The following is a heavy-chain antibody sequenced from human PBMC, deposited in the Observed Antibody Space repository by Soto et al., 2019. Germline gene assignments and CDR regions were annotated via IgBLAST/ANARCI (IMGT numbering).Heavy chain of an antibody. CDR1: GFTFSSYE. J-gene: IGHJ3*02. Sequence: GGSLRLSCAASGFTFSSYEMDWVRQAPGKGLEWVAYISSNVGTIYYGDSVKGRFTISRDNADNSLYLQMNSLRAEDTAVYYCTKEKSVMHSGYDAFDIWGRGTMVTVS. CDR2: ISSNVGTI. D-gene: IGHD5-12*01. V-gene: IGHV3-48*03. CDR3: TKEKSVMHSGYDAFDI.